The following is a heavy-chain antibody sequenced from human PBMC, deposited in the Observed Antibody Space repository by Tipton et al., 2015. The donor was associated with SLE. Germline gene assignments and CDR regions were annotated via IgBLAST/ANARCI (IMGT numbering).Heavy chain of an antibody. CDR3: ARLSSGTGDFEH. V-gene: IGHV4-39*01. CDR1: GGSISSSSYY. J-gene: IGHJ4*02. CDR2: IYYTGTT. D-gene: IGHD7-27*01. Sequence: GLVKPSETLSLTCTVSGGSISSSSYYWGWIRQPPGKGLEWIGSIYYTGTTYYNPSLKSRVTISVETSKPHFSLKMSSVTAADTAMYYCARLSSGTGDFEHWGQGTLVIVSS.